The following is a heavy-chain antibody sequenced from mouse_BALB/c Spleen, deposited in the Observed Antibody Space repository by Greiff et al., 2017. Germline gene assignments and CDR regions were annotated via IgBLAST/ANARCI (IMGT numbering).Heavy chain of an antibody. CDR3: ARKMVSDWYFDV. CDR1: GFTFSSFG. V-gene: IGHV5-17*02. J-gene: IGHJ1*01. CDR2: ISSGSSTI. Sequence: EVQVVESGGGLVQPGGSRKLSCAASGFTFSSFGMHWVRQAPEKGLEWVAYISSGSSTIYYADTVKGRFTISRDNPKNTLFLQMTSLRSEDTAMYYCARKMVSDWYFDVWGAGTTVTVSS. D-gene: IGHD2-1*01.